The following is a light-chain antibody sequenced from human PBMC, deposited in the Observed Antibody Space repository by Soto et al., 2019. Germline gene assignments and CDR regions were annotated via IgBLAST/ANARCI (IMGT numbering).Light chain of an antibody. V-gene: IGKV3-20*01. Sequence: EIVLTQSPGTLSLSPGERATLSCRASQSVSSSYLAWYQQKPGQAPRLLIYGASSRATGIPDRFSGSGSGTDFTLIISSLEPEDFAVDYCHQYGSSAWTFGQGTKVEIK. CDR3: HQYGSSAWT. CDR1: QSVSSSY. CDR2: GAS. J-gene: IGKJ1*01.